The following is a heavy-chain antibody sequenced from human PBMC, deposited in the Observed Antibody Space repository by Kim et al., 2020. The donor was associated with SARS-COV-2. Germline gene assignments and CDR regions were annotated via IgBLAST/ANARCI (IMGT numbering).Heavy chain of an antibody. CDR2: IKQDGSEK. CDR3: ARGDSGSYILYYFDY. J-gene: IGHJ4*02. V-gene: IGHV3-7*01. Sequence: GGSLRLSCAASGFTFSSYWMSWVRQAPGKGLEWVANIKQDGSEKYYVDSVKGRFTISRDNAKNSLYLQMNSLRAGDTAVYYCARGDSGSYILYYFDYWGQGTLVTVSS. CDR1: GFTFSSYW. D-gene: IGHD3-10*01.